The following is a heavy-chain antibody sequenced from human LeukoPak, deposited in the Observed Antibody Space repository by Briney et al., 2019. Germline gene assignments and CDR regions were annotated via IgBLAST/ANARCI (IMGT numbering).Heavy chain of an antibody. CDR1: RFTFSNYA. CDR3: ARDYGDFANYCQY. CDR2: ISSSSTSTI. D-gene: IGHD4-17*01. Sequence: GGSLRLSCAASRFTFSNYAMNWVSQAPGKGLEWVSYISSSSTSTIYYADSVKGRFTISRDNAKNSPYLQMNSLRDEDTAVYYCARDYGDFANYCQYWGQGTLVTVSS. V-gene: IGHV3-48*02. J-gene: IGHJ4*02.